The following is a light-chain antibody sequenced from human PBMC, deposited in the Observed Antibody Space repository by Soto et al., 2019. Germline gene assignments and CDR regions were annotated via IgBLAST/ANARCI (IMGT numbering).Light chain of an antibody. V-gene: IGKV3-20*01. CDR3: QQYGSSPLIT. Sequence: EIVLTQSPGTLSLSPGERATLSCRASQRISSSYLAWYQQKPGQAPRLLIHGASSRATGIPDRFSGSGSGTAFTLTISRLEPKDFAVYYCQQYGSSPLITFGPGTKVDLK. J-gene: IGKJ3*01. CDR1: QRISSSY. CDR2: GAS.